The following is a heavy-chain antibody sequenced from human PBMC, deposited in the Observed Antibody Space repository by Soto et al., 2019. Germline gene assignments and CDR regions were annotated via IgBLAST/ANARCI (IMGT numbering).Heavy chain of an antibody. V-gene: IGHV3-33*01. J-gene: IGHJ1*01. CDR2: IWYDGSNK. Sequence: QVQLVESGGGVVQPGRSLRLSCAASGFTFSSYGMHWVRQAPGKGLEWVAVIWYDGSNKYYADSVKGRFTISRDNSKNTLYLKMNSLRAEDTAVYYCASFGWQPQYFQHWGQGTLVTVSS. CDR3: ASFGWQPQYFQH. D-gene: IGHD3-10*01. CDR1: GFTFSSYG.